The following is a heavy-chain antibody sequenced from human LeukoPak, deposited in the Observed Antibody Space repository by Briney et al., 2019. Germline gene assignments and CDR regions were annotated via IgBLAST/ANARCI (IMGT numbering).Heavy chain of an antibody. CDR1: GYTFTGYY. V-gene: IGHV1-2*02. CDR2: INPNSGGT. D-gene: IGHD5-18*01. J-gene: IGHJ4*02. CDR3: ARDSADTAMVTGDY. Sequence: ASVKVSCKASGYTFTGYYMHWVRQAPGQGLEWMGWINPNSGGTNYAQKFQGRVTMTRDTSISTAYMELSRLRSDDTAVYYCARDSADTAMVTGDYWGQGTLVTVSS.